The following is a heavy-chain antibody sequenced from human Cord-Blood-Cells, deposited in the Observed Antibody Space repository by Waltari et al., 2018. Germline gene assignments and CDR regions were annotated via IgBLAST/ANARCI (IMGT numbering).Heavy chain of an antibody. CDR2: IFSNDEK. CDR1: GFSLNNARMG. D-gene: IGHD6-19*01. J-gene: IGHJ4*02. CDR3: ARTPVYSSGWYYFDY. V-gene: IGHV2-26*01. Sequence: QVTLKESGPVLVKPTETLTLTCTVSGFSLNNARMGVSWIRQPPGKALEWLAHIFSNDEKSYSTSLKSRLTISKDTSKSQVVLTMTNMDPVDTATYYCARTPVYSSGWYYFDYWGQGTLVTVSS.